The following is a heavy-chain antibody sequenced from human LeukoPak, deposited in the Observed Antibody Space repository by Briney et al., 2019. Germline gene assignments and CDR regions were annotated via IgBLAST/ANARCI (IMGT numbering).Heavy chain of an antibody. D-gene: IGHD3-22*01. CDR2: ISAYNGNT. CDR1: GYTFTSYG. J-gene: IGHJ4*02. V-gene: IGHV1-18*01. Sequence: ASVKVSCKASGYTFTSYGISWVRQAPGQGLEWMGWISAYNGNTNYAQKLQGRVTMTTDTSTSTAYMELRSLRSDDTAVYYCARGRDSSGYCWSPDYWGQGTLVTVSS. CDR3: ARGRDSSGYCWSPDY.